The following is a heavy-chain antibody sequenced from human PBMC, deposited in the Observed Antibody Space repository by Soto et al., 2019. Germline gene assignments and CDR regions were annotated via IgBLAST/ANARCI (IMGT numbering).Heavy chain of an antibody. CDR2: INAGNGNT. CDR1: GYTFTSYA. J-gene: IGHJ4*02. CDR3: ARATRQQLSYFDD. D-gene: IGHD6-13*01. Sequence: VASVKVSCKASGYTFTSYAMHWVRQAPGQRLEWMGWINAGNGNTKYSQKFQGRVTITRDTSASTAYMELSSLRSEDTAVYYCARATRQQLSYFDDWGQGTLVTVSS. V-gene: IGHV1-3*01.